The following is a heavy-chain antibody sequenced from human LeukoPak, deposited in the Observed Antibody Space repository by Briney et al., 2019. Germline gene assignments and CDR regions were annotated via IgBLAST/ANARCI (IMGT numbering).Heavy chain of an antibody. CDR2: IIPIFGTA. CDR1: GGTFSSYA. V-gene: IGHV1-69*13. D-gene: IGHD2-2*01. CDR3: ASRLYCSNTRCRNFPFAY. Sequence: SVKVSCKASGGTFSSYAINLVRQAPGQGLEWMGGIIPIFGTANYAQKFQDRVTITADESTSTAYMELSSLRSEDTAIYYCASRLYCSNTRCRNFPFAYWGQGTLVTVSS. J-gene: IGHJ4*02.